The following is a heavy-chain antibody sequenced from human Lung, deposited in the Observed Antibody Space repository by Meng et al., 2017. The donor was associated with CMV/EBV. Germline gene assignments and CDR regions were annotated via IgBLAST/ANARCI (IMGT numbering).Heavy chain of an antibody. J-gene: IGHJ3*02. CDR1: GGSVSSGSYY. Sequence: GSRRLXGTVSGGSVSSGSYYWSWLRQPPGKGLEWIGYISYIGSTNYNPSLKSRVSISVDTSKNQFSLKLSSVTAADTAIFYCAGDILEHNAFDMWGRGAMVTVSS. V-gene: IGHV4-61*01. CDR2: ISYIGST. CDR3: AGDILEHNAFDM. D-gene: IGHD1/OR15-1a*01.